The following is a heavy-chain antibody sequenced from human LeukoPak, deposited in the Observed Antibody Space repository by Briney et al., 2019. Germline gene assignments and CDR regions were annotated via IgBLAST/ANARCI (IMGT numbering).Heavy chain of an antibody. D-gene: IGHD3-10*01. Sequence: GASVKVSCKASGYTFTSYAMHWVRQAPGQRLEWMGWINAGNGNTKYSQKFQGRVTITRDTSASTAYMELSSLRSEDTAVYYCARDRFFGEEVFDYWGQGTLVTVSP. CDR2: INAGNGNT. J-gene: IGHJ4*02. CDR1: GYTFTSYA. V-gene: IGHV1-3*01. CDR3: ARDRFFGEEVFDY.